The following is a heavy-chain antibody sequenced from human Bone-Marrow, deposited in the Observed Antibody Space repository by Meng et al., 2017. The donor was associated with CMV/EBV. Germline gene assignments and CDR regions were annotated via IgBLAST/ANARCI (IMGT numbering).Heavy chain of an antibody. CDR3: ARESYSYSGSDED. CDR1: GYTFTGYY. J-gene: IGHJ4*02. V-gene: IGHV1-2*02. CDR2: INPNSGGT. Sequence: ASVKVSCKASGYTFTGYYMHWVRQAPGQGLEWMGWINPNSGGTNYAQKFQGRVTMTRDTSISTAYMELSRLRSDDTAVYYCARESYSYSGSDEDWGQGTLVTVSS. D-gene: IGHD1-26*01.